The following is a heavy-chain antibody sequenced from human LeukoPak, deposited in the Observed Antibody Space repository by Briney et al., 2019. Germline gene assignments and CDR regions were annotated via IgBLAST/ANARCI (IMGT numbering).Heavy chain of an antibody. CDR1: GFIFSAYC. CDR2: IIGGGSST. V-gene: IGHV3-74*01. J-gene: IGHJ4*02. Sequence: PGGSLTLSCAASGFIFSAYCMHWVRHGPGKGLVWVSHIIGGGSSTNYADSVKGRFTISRDNAKNTLYLQLNSLRAEDSGVYYCTRRGDGDFDYWGQGTLVTVSS. D-gene: IGHD3-16*01. CDR3: TRRGDGDFDY.